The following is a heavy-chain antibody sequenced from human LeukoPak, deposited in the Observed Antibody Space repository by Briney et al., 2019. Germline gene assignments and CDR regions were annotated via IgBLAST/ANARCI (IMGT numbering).Heavy chain of an antibody. CDR2: IYYSGST. V-gene: IGHV4-59*08. CDR1: GVSMSSYY. J-gene: IGHJ3*02. Sequence: SETLSLTCTVSGVSMSSYYWSWIRQPPGKGLEWIGYIYYSGSTNYNPSLKSRVTISVDTSKNQFSLKLSSVTAADTAVYYCARVGFGDNAFDIWGQGTMVTVSS. D-gene: IGHD3-16*01. CDR3: ARVGFGDNAFDI.